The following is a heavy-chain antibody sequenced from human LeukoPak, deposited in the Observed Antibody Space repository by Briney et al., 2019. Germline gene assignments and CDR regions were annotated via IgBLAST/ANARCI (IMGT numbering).Heavy chain of an antibody. CDR1: GGSISSSGYY. CDR3: ARHKGFTFLVRGVIDH. V-gene: IGHV4-39*01. CDR2: IYYSGST. Sequence: SETLSLTCTVSGGSISSSGYYWGWIRHPPGKGLEWIGNIYYSGSTYYSPSLKSRVTISVDTSKNVLSLKLSSVTAADTAVYCYARHKGFTFLVRGVIDHRGQGTLVTLPS. J-gene: IGHJ4*02. D-gene: IGHD3-10*01.